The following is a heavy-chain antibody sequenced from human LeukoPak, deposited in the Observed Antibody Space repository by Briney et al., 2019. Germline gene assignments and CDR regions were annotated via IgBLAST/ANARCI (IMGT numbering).Heavy chain of an antibody. Sequence: SETLSLTCAVYGGSFSGYYWSWIRQPPGKGLEWIGEINHSGSTNYNPSLKSRVTISVDTSKNQFSLKLSSVTAADTAVCYCARGSPYYDILTGYYYNWFDPWGQGTLVTVSS. CDR1: GGSFSGYY. V-gene: IGHV4-34*01. CDR3: ARGSPYYDILTGYYYNWFDP. J-gene: IGHJ5*02. D-gene: IGHD3-9*01. CDR2: INHSGST.